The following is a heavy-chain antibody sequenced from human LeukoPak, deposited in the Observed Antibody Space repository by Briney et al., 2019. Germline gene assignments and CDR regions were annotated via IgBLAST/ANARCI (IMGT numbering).Heavy chain of an antibody. CDR1: GGSISSHY. CDR3: ARDDYGVFDAFDV. J-gene: IGHJ3*01. CDR2: IYNSGST. D-gene: IGHD3-16*01. V-gene: IGHV4-59*08. Sequence: SETLSLTCTVSGGSISSHYWSWIRQPPGKGPEWIGYIYNSGSTNYNPSLKSRVTISLDTSKNQFSLHLTSVTAADTAVYFCARDDYGVFDAFDVWGQGTVVTVSS.